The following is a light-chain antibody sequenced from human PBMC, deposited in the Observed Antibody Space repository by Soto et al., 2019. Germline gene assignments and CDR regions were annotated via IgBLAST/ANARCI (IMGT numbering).Light chain of an antibody. CDR2: HAS. CDR3: QQYNKWPLT. CDR1: QSVSSN. V-gene: IGKV3-15*01. Sequence: EIVMTQSPATLSVSPGERATLSCRASQSVSSNLAWYQRKPGQAPRLLIYHASTRATGIPARFSGSGSGTEFTLTISSRQSEDFAVYYCQQYNKWPLTFGGGTKVEIK. J-gene: IGKJ4*01.